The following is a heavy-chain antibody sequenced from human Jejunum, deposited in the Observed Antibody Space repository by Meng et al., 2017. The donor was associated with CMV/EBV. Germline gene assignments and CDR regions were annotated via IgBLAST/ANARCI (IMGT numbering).Heavy chain of an antibody. V-gene: IGHV1-3*01. CDR3: AREGFSSGWSHFDS. CDR2: INPGNGDT. CDR1: GYTFPFYA. J-gene: IGHJ4*02. Sequence: SGYTFPFYAMHWVRQAPEQRLEWMAWINPGNGDTEYSQKFQDRLTITVDTSANTASMELSSLRSEDTAVYYCAREGFSSGWSHFDSWGQGTLVTVSS. D-gene: IGHD6-19*01.